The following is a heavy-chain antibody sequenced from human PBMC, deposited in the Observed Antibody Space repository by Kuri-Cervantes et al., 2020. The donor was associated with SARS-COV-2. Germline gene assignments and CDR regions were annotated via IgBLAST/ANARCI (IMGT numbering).Heavy chain of an antibody. Sequence: GESLKISCAASGFTVSSNYMSWVRQAPGKGLEWVAVISHDGKNKKCIASGKGRFTISRDNSQNTLYLHMKSLRSEDTAMYYCAKDRVGVQDFWGQGTRVTVSS. D-gene: IGHD2-21*01. CDR1: GFTVSSNY. J-gene: IGHJ4*02. CDR3: AKDRVGVQDF. CDR2: ISHDGKNK. V-gene: IGHV3-30*18.